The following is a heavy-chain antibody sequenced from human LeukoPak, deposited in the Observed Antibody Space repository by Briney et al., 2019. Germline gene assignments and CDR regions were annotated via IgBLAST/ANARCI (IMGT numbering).Heavy chain of an antibody. CDR3: AREPSRYCSSTSCYGYWFDP. D-gene: IGHD2-2*01. CDR2: ISAYNGNT. J-gene: IGHJ5*02. Sequence: ASVEVSCKASGYTFTSYGISWVRQAPGQGLEWMGWISAYNGNTNYAQKLQGRVTMTADTSTSTAYMELRSLRSDDTAVYYCAREPSRYCSSTSCYGYWFDPWGQGTLVTVSS. V-gene: IGHV1-18*01. CDR1: GYTFTSYG.